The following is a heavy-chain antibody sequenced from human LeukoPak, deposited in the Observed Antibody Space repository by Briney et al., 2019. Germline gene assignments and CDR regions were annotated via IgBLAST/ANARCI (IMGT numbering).Heavy chain of an antibody. CDR1: GYTFTSYG. J-gene: IGHJ6*02. Sequence: ASVKVSCKASGYTFTSYGISWERQAPGQGLEWMGWISAYNGNTNYAQKLQGRVTMTTDTSTSTAYMELRSLRSDDTAVYYCARDFWSGYSHYYGMDVWGQGTTVTVSS. CDR3: ARDFWSGYSHYYGMDV. CDR2: ISAYNGNT. D-gene: IGHD3-3*01. V-gene: IGHV1-18*01.